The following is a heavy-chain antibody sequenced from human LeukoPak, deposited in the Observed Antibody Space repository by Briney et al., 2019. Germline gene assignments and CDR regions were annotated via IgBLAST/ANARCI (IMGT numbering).Heavy chain of an antibody. CDR2: IYTSGST. J-gene: IGHJ4*02. CDR3: ASTILRYFDWSDFDY. CDR1: GGSISSYY. Sequence: SETLSLTCTVSGGSISSYYWSWIRQPAGKGLEWIGRIYTSGSTNYNPSLKSRVTMSVDTSKNQFSLKLSSVTAADTAVYYCASTILRYFDWSDFDYWGQGTLVTVSS. D-gene: IGHD3-9*01. V-gene: IGHV4-4*07.